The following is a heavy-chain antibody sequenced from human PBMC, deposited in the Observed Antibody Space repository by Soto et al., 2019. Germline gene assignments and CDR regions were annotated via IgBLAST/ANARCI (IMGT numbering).Heavy chain of an antibody. CDR2: IIPVLGPA. CDR3: ARAAKRYFDY. Sequence: QVQLVQSGAEVKKPGSSMKVSCKASGGTFNTFAISWVRQAPGQGLEWMGGIIPVLGPAFYAPKFQGRVTMTAEKSTTTAYLELSNLTSEDTAVYYCARAAKRYFDYWGQGPLVTVSS. J-gene: IGHJ4*02. CDR1: GGTFNTFA. V-gene: IGHV1-69*06.